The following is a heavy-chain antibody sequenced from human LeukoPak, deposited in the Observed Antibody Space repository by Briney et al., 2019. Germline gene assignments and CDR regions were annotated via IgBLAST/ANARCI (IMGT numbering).Heavy chain of an antibody. J-gene: IGHJ4*02. CDR3: AKKWQNDSSGYYDPDYYFDY. D-gene: IGHD3-22*01. Sequence: PGGSLRLSCAASGLTFSSYAMSWVRQAPGKGLEWVSAISGSGGSTYYADSVKGRFTISRDNSKNTLYLQMNSLRAEDTAVYYCAKKWQNDSSGYYDPDYYFDYWGQGTLVTVSS. CDR2: ISGSGGST. V-gene: IGHV3-23*01. CDR1: GLTFSSYA.